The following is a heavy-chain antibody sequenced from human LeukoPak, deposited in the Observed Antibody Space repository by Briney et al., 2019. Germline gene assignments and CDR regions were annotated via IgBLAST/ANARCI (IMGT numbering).Heavy chain of an antibody. J-gene: IGHJ4*02. CDR2: ISGSGGST. V-gene: IGHV3-23*01. CDR3: AKSSKEAAVAGTGD. Sequence: GGSLRLSCAAPGFTFSSYAMSWVRQAPGKGLEWVSAISGSGGSTYYADSVKGRFTISRDNSKNTLYLQMNSLRAEDTAVYYCAKSSKEAAVAGTGDWGQGTLVTVSS. CDR1: GFTFSSYA. D-gene: IGHD6-19*01.